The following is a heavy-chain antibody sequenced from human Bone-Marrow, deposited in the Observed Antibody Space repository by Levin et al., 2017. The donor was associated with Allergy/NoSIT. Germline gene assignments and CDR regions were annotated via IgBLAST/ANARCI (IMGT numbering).Heavy chain of an antibody. V-gene: IGHV3-30*18. CDR3: AKTVTTDYYYYGMDV. CDR2: ISYDGSNK. D-gene: IGHD4-17*01. J-gene: IGHJ6*02. CDR1: GFTFSSYG. Sequence: LSLTCAASGFTFSSYGMHWVRQAPGKGLEWVAVISYDGSNKYYADSVKGRFTISRDNSKNTLYLQMNSLRAEDTAVYYCAKTVTTDYYYYGMDVWGQGTTVTVSS.